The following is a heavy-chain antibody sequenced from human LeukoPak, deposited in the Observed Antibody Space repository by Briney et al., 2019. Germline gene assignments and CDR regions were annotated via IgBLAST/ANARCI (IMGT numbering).Heavy chain of an antibody. CDR3: ARVSTLYSSSSGY. V-gene: IGHV1-8*01. Sequence: GASVKVSCKASGYTFTSYDINWVRQATGQGLEWMGWMNPNSGNTGYAQKLQGRVTMTRNTSISTAYMELGSLRSEDTAVYYCARVSTLYSSSSGYWGQGTLVTVSS. J-gene: IGHJ4*02. D-gene: IGHD6-6*01. CDR2: MNPNSGNT. CDR1: GYTFTSYD.